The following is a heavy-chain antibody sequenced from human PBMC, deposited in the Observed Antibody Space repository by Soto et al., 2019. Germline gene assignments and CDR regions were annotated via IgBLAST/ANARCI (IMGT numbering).Heavy chain of an antibody. Sequence: QVQLVESGGGVVQPGKSLTLSCAESGLTLNRFGMHWVRQAPGKGLEWVAMIWHDGTNRYYGESVKGRFTISRDSSKNTMYLQMNSLRAEDTAVYYCARALGHDIMTGYFDYWGQGTLVTVSS. J-gene: IGHJ4*02. CDR2: IWHDGTNR. D-gene: IGHD3-9*01. CDR3: ARALGHDIMTGYFDY. CDR1: GLTLNRFG. V-gene: IGHV3-33*01.